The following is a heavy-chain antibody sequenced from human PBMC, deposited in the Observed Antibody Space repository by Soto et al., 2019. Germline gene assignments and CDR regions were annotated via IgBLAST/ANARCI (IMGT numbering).Heavy chain of an antibody. V-gene: IGHV3-21*06. J-gene: IGHJ4*02. Sequence: LRLSCAASGFAFTRYSMNWVRQAPGKGLEWVSSISSTTNYIYYGDSMKGRFTISRDNAKNSLYLEMNSLRAEDTAVYYCARESEDLTSNFDYWGQGTLVTVSS. CDR1: GFAFTRYS. CDR2: ISSTTNYI. CDR3: ARESEDLTSNFDY.